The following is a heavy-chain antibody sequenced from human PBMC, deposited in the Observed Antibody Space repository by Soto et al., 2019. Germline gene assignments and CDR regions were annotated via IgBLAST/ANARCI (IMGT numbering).Heavy chain of an antibody. D-gene: IGHD3-10*01. J-gene: IGHJ6*02. CDR1: GFSLSSHS. V-gene: IGHV3-48*02. CDR3: ARGTSLGYYSYGMDV. CDR2: ISGSSETK. Sequence: EVQLVESGGGLAQPGGSLRLSCAASGFSLSSHSVNWVRQAPGKGLEWISYISGSSETKYNADSVKGQFTTSRDNVKNVVYLQMNSLRDEDTALYYCARGTSLGYYSYGMDVWGQGTTVTVSS.